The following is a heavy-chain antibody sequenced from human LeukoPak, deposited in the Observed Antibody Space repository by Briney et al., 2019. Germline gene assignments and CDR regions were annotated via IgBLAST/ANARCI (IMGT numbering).Heavy chain of an antibody. J-gene: IGHJ3*02. CDR2: INHSGST. D-gene: IGHD3-22*01. CDR1: GGSFSGYY. V-gene: IGHV4-34*01. CDR3: ARGGRYYDSSGYYGLGAFDI. Sequence: SETLSLTCAVYGGSFSGYYWSWIRQPPGKGLEWIGEINHSGSTNYNPSLKSRVTISVDTSKNQFSLKLSSVTAEDTAVYYCARGGRYYDSSGYYGLGAFDIWGQGTMVTVSS.